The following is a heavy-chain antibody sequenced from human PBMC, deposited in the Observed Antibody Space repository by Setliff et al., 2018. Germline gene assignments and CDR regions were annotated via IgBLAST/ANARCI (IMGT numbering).Heavy chain of an antibody. CDR3: AKGQGQYYDSSGYYGRVLDY. CDR1: GFTFNAYS. CDR2: ITFGSLSR. Sequence: LRLSCAASGFTFNAYSMSWVRQAPGKGLEWVSAITFGSLSRYYADSVKGRFTISRDNSKNTLFLEMNSLRTEDTAVYYCAKGQGQYYDSSGYYGRVLDYWGQGTLVTVSS. D-gene: IGHD3-22*01. V-gene: IGHV3-23*01. J-gene: IGHJ4*02.